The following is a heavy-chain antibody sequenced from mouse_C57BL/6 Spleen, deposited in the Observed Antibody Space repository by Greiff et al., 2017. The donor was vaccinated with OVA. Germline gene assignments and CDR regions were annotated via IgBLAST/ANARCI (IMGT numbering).Heavy chain of an antibody. CDR2: ISYSGST. CDR1: GYSITSGYD. J-gene: IGHJ3*01. D-gene: IGHD2-4*01. CDR3: ARGDDYDGFAY. V-gene: IGHV3-1*01. Sequence: EVQRVESGPGMVKPSQSLSLTCTVTGYSITSGYDWHWIRHFPGNKLEWMGYISYSGSTNYNPSLKSRIAITHDTSKNHFFLTLNSVTTEDTATYYCARGDDYDGFAYWGQGTLVTVSA.